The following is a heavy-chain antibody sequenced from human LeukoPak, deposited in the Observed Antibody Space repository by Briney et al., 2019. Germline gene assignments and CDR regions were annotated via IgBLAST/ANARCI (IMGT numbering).Heavy chain of an antibody. CDR3: ARGTSSSWFYYYYYMDV. V-gene: IGHV1-18*01. J-gene: IGHJ6*03. D-gene: IGHD6-13*01. CDR2: ISAYNGNT. Sequence: ASVKVSCKASGGTFSSYAISWVRQAPGQGLEWMGWISAYNGNTNYAQKLQGRVTMTTDTSTSTAYMELRSLRSDDTAVYYCARGTSSSWFYYYYYMDVWGKGTTVTVSS. CDR1: GGTFSSYA.